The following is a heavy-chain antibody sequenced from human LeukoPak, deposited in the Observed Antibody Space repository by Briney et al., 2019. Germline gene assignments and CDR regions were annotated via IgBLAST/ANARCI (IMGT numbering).Heavy chain of an antibody. CDR2: ILPIFATA. V-gene: IGHV1-69*05. Sequence: SSVKVSCKASGGTFSSYSISWVRQAPGQGLEWMGGILPIFATANYAQKFQGRVTITTDEYKSTAYMELSSLRSEDTDVYSCARGRGSWFDPWGQGTLVTVSS. D-gene: IGHD3-10*01. J-gene: IGHJ5*02. CDR3: ARGRGSWFDP. CDR1: GGTFSSYS.